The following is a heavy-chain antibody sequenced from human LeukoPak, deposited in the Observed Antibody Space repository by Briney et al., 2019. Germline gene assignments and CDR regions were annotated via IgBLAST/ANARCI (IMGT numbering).Heavy chain of an antibody. D-gene: IGHD1-14*01. CDR2: INPTGGST. CDR1: GYTFTSYN. J-gene: IGHJ4*02. Sequence: ASVKLSCKASGYTFTSYNIHWVRQAPGQGLEGMGVINPTGGSTGYAQKFQGRVTMTRDTSTTTVYMEMSSLRSEDTAVYYCARDIAGGWNYFDYWGQGTLVTVSS. V-gene: IGHV1-46*01. CDR3: ARDIAGGWNYFDY.